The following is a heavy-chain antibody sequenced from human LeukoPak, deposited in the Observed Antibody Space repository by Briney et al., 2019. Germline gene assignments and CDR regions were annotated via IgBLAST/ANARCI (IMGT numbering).Heavy chain of an antibody. V-gene: IGHV4-59*11. CDR1: GGSISSHY. CDR2: IYYSGST. Sequence: SETLSLTCTVSGGSISSHYWSWIRQPPGKGLEWIGYIYYSGSTNYNPSLKSRVTISVDTSKNQFSLKLSSVTAADTAVYYCARLVPYYYYMDVWGKGTTVTVSS. D-gene: IGHD3-10*01. J-gene: IGHJ6*03. CDR3: ARLVPYYYYMDV.